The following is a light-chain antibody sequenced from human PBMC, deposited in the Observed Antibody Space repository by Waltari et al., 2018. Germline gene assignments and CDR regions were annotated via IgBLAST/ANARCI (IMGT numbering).Light chain of an antibody. CDR2: SNN. Sequence: QSVLTQPPSASGTPGQRVTISCSGSSSNIGSHTVHWYQHLPGTAPTLLIFSNNQRPSGLPDRFSGSKSGTSASLAISGLQSEDEADYYCASWDDSLNGHVVFGGGTKLTIL. CDR1: SSNIGSHT. CDR3: ASWDDSLNGHVV. J-gene: IGLJ2*01. V-gene: IGLV1-44*01.